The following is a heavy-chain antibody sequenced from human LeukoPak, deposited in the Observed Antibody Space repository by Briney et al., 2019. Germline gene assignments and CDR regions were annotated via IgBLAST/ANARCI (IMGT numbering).Heavy chain of an antibody. J-gene: IGHJ1*01. CDR2: INPNSGGT. CDR3: ASLTIGWYSSDYFQK. CDR1: GYNLVGYY. D-gene: IGHD6-19*01. Sequence: ASVKVSCKASGYNLVGYYIHWVRQAPGQGLEWMGRINPNSGGTNYAQKFQGRVTMTKDTSISTAYMDLSRLTSDDTAVYYCASLTIGWYSSDYFQKWGQGTLVTVSS. V-gene: IGHV1-2*06.